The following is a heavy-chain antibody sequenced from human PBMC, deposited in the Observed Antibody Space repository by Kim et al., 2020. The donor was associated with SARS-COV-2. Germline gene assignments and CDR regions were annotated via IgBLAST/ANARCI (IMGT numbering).Heavy chain of an antibody. D-gene: IGHD5-12*01. CDR2: IYYSGST. CDR1: GYSISSSNW. CDR3: ARISRVATTPGAGGAPIAVPYYFDY. V-gene: IGHV4-28*01. Sequence: SETLSLTCAVSGYSISSSNWWGWIRQPPGKGLEWIGYIYYSGSTYYNPSLKSRVTMSVDTSKNQFSLKLSSVTAVDTAVYYCARISRVATTPGAGGAPIAVPYYFDYWGQGTLVTVSS. J-gene: IGHJ4*02.